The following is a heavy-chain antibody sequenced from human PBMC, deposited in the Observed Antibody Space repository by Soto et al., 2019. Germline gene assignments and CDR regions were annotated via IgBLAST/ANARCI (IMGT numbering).Heavy chain of an antibody. Sequence: EVQLVESGGGLVKPGGSLRLSCAASGFTFSNAWMSWVRQAPGKGLEWVGRIKSKTDGGTTDYAAPVKGRFTISRDDSKNTLYLLMNSLKTEDTAVYYCTSDIVVVPAAAPVYYYYYYMDVWGKGTTVTVSS. D-gene: IGHD2-2*01. J-gene: IGHJ6*03. CDR1: GFTFSNAW. CDR3: TSDIVVVPAAAPVYYYYYYMDV. V-gene: IGHV3-15*01. CDR2: IKSKTDGGTT.